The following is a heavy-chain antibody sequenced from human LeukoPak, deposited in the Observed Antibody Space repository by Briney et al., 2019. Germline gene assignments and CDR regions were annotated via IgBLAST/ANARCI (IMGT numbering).Heavy chain of an antibody. CDR3: ARGGPDILTGYSNNWFDP. D-gene: IGHD3-9*01. V-gene: IGHV4-34*01. CDR2: INHSGST. CDR1: GGSFSGYN. J-gene: IGHJ5*02. Sequence: SETLSLTCAVYGGSFSGYNWSWIRQPPGKGLEWIGEINHSGSTNYNPSLKSRVTISVDTSKNQFSLKLSSVTAADTAVYYCARGGPDILTGYSNNWFDPWGQGTLVTVSS.